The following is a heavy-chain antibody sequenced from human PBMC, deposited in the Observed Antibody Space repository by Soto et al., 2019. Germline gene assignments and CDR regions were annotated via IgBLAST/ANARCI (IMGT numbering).Heavy chain of an antibody. Sequence: PGESLKISCKGSGYSFTSYWIGWVRQMPGKGLEWMGIIYPGDSDTRYSPSFQGQVTISADKSISTAYLQWSSLKASDTAMYYCARASARFLEWASLADAFDIWGQGTMVTVSS. CDR3: ARASARFLEWASLADAFDI. CDR2: IYPGDSDT. V-gene: IGHV5-51*01. J-gene: IGHJ3*02. D-gene: IGHD3-3*01. CDR1: GYSFTSYW.